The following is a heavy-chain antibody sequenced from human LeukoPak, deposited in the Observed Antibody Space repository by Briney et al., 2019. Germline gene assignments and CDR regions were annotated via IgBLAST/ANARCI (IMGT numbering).Heavy chain of an antibody. CDR3: ARLYYYGSGSYYKRTGYFDY. CDR2: IKQDGSEK. V-gene: IGHV3-7*01. CDR1: GFTFSSYG. Sequence: GGSLRLSCAASGFTFSSYGMSWVRQAPGKGLEWVANIKQDGSEKYYVDSVKGRFTISRDNAKNSLYLQMNSLRAEDTAVYYCARLYYYGSGSYYKRTGYFDYWGQGTLVTVSS. D-gene: IGHD3-10*01. J-gene: IGHJ4*02.